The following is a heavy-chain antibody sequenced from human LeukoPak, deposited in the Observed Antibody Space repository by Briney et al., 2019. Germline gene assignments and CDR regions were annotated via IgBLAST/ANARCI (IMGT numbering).Heavy chain of an antibody. Sequence: PGGSLRLSCAASGFTFSSYGMHWVRQAPGKGLEWVSSISSSSYIYYADSVKGRFTISRNNAKNSLYLQMNSLRAEDTAVYYCARYRGSGYYYADYWGQGTLVAVSS. J-gene: IGHJ4*02. CDR1: GFTFSSYG. V-gene: IGHV3-21*01. CDR3: ARYRGSGYYYADY. CDR2: ISSSSYI. D-gene: IGHD3-22*01.